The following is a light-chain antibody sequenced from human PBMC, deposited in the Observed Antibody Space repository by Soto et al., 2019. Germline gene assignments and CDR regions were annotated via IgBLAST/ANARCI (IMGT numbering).Light chain of an antibody. J-gene: IGKJ5*01. V-gene: IGKV3-11*01. CDR3: QHRSNWHIT. CDR1: QSVSSY. CDR2: DAS. Sequence: EIVLTQSPATLSLSPGERAALSCRASQSVSSYLAWYQQKPGQAPRLLIYDASNRATGIPARFSGSGSGTDFTLIISSLEPEDFAVYYCQHRSNWHITFGQGTRLAIK.